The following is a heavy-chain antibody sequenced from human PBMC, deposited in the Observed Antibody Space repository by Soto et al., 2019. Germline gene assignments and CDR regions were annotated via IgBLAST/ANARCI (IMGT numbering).Heavy chain of an antibody. Sequence: ASVKVSCKASGGTFSSYAISWVRQAPGQGLEWMGGIIPIFGTANYAQKFQGRVTITADESTSTAYMELSSVRSEDTAVYYCATRSGQYYDICSRYYPNYYGMDVWG. CDR3: ATRSGQYYDICSRYYPNYYGMDV. CDR2: IIPIFGTA. CDR1: GGTFSSYA. V-gene: IGHV1-69*13. J-gene: IGHJ6*02. D-gene: IGHD3-3*01.